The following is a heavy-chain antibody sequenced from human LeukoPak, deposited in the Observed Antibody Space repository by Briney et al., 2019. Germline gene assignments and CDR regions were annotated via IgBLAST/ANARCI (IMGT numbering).Heavy chain of an antibody. D-gene: IGHD6-13*01. V-gene: IGHV4-38-2*01. J-gene: IGHJ4*02. Sequence: TAETLSLTCAVSGYPISSGYYWGWIRQPPGKGLEWIGSIYHSGSTYYNPSLKSRVTISVDTSKNQFSLKLSSVTAADTAVYYCARVVSAYSSSQGYYFDYWGQGTLVTVSS. CDR1: GYPISSGYY. CDR3: ARVVSAYSSSQGYYFDY. CDR2: IYHSGST.